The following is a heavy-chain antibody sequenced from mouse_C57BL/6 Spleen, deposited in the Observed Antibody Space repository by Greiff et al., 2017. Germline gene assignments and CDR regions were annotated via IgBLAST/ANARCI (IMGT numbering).Heavy chain of an antibody. D-gene: IGHD2-3*01. Sequence: QVQLQQSGAELVKPGASVKLSCKASGYTFTEYTIHWVKQRSGQGLEWIGWFYPGSGSIKDNEKFKDKATLTADKSSRTFYMELSRLTSEDSAVYFCARHEGGADGYAMDYWGQGTSVTVSS. J-gene: IGHJ4*01. CDR1: GYTFTEYT. V-gene: IGHV1-62-2*01. CDR2: FYPGSGSI. CDR3: ARHEGGADGYAMDY.